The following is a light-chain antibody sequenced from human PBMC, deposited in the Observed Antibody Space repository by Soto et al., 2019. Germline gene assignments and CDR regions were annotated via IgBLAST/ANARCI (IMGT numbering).Light chain of an antibody. CDR3: SSYTDSSNYV. CDR2: QVT. Sequence: QSLLTXXASVAGSPGQSITVSCTGTSXXLAIYNYVSWYQQQPGKAPKLMIYQVTNRPSGVSNRFSGSRSGNTASLTISGLQAEDEADYYCSSYTDSSNYVFGTGTKVTVL. J-gene: IGLJ1*01. V-gene: IGLV2-14*01. CDR1: SXXLAIYNY.